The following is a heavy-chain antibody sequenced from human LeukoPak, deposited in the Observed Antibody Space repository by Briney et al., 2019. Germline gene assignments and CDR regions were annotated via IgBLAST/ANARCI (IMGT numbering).Heavy chain of an antibody. Sequence: GGSLRLSCAASRFTFSIYAMSWVRHAPGRGLEWVSDIIGSGGSTYYADSVKGRFTIYRDNSKNTLYLPMNSLRAEDTAVYHCAKEGIAAAGTSDAFDIWGQGTMVTVSS. D-gene: IGHD6-13*01. V-gene: IGHV3-23*01. J-gene: IGHJ3*02. CDR3: AKEGIAAAGTSDAFDI. CDR2: IIGSGGST. CDR1: RFTFSIYA.